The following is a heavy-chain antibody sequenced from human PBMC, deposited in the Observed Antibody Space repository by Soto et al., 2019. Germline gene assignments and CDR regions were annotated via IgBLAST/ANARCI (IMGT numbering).Heavy chain of an antibody. V-gene: IGHV1-46*03. Sequence: ASVKVSCKASGYTFTSYYMHWVRQAPGQGLEWMGIINPSGGSTSYAQKFQGRVTMTRDTSTSTVYMELSSLRSEDTAVYYCARPYYGSGSYRSNDAFDIWGQGTMVTVSS. CDR1: GYTFTSYY. J-gene: IGHJ3*02. CDR3: ARPYYGSGSYRSNDAFDI. D-gene: IGHD3-10*01. CDR2: INPSGGST.